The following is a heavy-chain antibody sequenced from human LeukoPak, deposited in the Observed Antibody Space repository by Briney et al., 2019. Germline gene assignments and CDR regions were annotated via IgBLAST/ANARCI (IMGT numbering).Heavy chain of an antibody. CDR3: ARERGYCSSTSCHAPFDP. CDR1: GYTFTSYG. V-gene: IGHV1-46*01. J-gene: IGHJ5*02. CDR2: INPSGGST. D-gene: IGHD2-2*01. Sequence: ASVKVSCKASGYTFTSYGISWVRQAPGQGLEWMGIINPSGGSTSYAQKFQGRVTMTRDTSTSTVYMELSSLRSEDTAVYYCARERGYCSSTSCHAPFDPWGQGTLVTVSS.